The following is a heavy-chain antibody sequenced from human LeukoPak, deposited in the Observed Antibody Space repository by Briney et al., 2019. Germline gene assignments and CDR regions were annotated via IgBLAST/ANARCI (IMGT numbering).Heavy chain of an antibody. CDR1: GFTFSSYS. D-gene: IGHD1-1*01. J-gene: IGHJ4*02. CDR3: AKDKLEPGTDY. V-gene: IGHV3-21*04. CDR2: ISSSGTYK. Sequence: GGSLRLSCAVSGFTFSSYSMSWVRQAPGKGLEWVSSISSSGTYKYYADSVKGRFTISRDNAKNTLYLQMNSLRAEDTAVYYCAKDKLEPGTDYWGQGTLVTVSS.